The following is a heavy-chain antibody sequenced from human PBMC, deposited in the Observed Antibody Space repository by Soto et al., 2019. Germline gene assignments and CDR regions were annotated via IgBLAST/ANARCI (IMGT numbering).Heavy chain of an antibody. Sequence: QVQLVQSGAEVKKPGSSVKVSCKASGGTFSSYAISWVRQAPGQGLEWMGGIIPIFGTANYAQKFQGRVTITADESPGTAYMELSSLRSEDTAVYYCGRDKGRCSGCQGTYNWFDPWGQGTLVTVSS. CDR1: GGTFSSYA. CDR3: GRDKGRCSGCQGTYNWFDP. D-gene: IGHD6-19*01. CDR2: IIPIFGTA. V-gene: IGHV1-69*01. J-gene: IGHJ5*02.